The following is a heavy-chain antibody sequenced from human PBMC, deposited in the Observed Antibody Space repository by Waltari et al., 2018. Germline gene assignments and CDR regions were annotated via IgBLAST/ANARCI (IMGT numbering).Heavy chain of an antibody. CDR1: GGSFSGYY. V-gene: IGHV4-34*01. Sequence: QVQLQQWGAGLLKPSETLSLTCAVYGGSFSGYYWSWIRQPPGKGLEWIGEINHSGSTNYNPSLKSRVTISVDTSKNQFSLKLSSVTAADTAVYYCAREGGVAATTRRYYYYGMDVWGQGTTVTVSS. CDR3: AREGGVAATTRRYYYYGMDV. D-gene: IGHD2-15*01. CDR2: INHSGST. J-gene: IGHJ6*02.